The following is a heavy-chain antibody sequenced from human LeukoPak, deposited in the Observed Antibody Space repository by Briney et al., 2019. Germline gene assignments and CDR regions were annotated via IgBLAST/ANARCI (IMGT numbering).Heavy chain of an antibody. Sequence: PSETLSLTCTVSGGSISSGSYYWSWIRQPAGKGLEWIGRIYTSGSTNYNPSLKSRVTISVDTSKNQFSLKLSSVTAADTAVYYCARDQVTMIRGVIIATEFDYWGQGTLLTVSS. CDR1: GGSISSGSYY. CDR2: IYTSGST. D-gene: IGHD3-10*01. V-gene: IGHV4-61*02. J-gene: IGHJ4*02. CDR3: ARDQVTMIRGVIIATEFDY.